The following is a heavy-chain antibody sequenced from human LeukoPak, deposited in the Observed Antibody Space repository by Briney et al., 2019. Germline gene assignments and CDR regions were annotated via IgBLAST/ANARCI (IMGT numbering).Heavy chain of an antibody. Sequence: GGSLRLSCAASGFTFSSYWMHWVRQAPGKGLVWVSRINSDGSSTSYADSVKGRFTISRDNAKTTLYLKMNSLRAEDTAVYYCAREDSSGWYYFDYWGQGTLVTVSS. J-gene: IGHJ4*02. D-gene: IGHD6-19*01. V-gene: IGHV3-74*01. CDR3: AREDSSGWYYFDY. CDR1: GFTFSSYW. CDR2: INSDGSST.